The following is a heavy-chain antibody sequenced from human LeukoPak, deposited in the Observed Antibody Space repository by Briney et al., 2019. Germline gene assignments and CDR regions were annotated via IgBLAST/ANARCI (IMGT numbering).Heavy chain of an antibody. V-gene: IGHV4-34*01. CDR1: GGSFSGDF. J-gene: IGHJ6*03. CDR3: AREAGGCSSTSCYNYYYYYYMDV. CDR2: IKHDGST. Sequence: SETLSLTCAVYGGSFSGDFWSWIRQSPGKGLEWIGEIKHDGSTTYNPSLESRVTISVGTSQNQFSLKLTSVTAADTAVYYCAREAGGCSSTSCYNYYYYYYMDVWGKGTTVTISS. D-gene: IGHD2-2*02.